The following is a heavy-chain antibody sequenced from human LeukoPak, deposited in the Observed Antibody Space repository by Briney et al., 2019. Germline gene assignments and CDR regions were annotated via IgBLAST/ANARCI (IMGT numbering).Heavy chain of an antibody. CDR3: ARVAGMYSSSWYYFDY. J-gene: IGHJ4*02. CDR2: IYHSGST. CDR1: GYSISSGYY. V-gene: IGHV4-38-2*01. D-gene: IGHD6-13*01. Sequence: SETLSLTCAVSGYSISSGYYWGRIRQPPGKGLEWIGSIYHSGSTYYNPSLKSRVTISVDTSKNQFSLKLSSVTAADTAVYYCARVAGMYSSSWYYFDYWGQGTLVTVSS.